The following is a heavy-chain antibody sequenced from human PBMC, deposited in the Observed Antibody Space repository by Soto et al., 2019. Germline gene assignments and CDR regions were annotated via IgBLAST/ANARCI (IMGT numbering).Heavy chain of an antibody. V-gene: IGHV1-18*01. J-gene: IGHJ5*02. D-gene: IGHD3-3*01. CDR1: GYTFTSYG. CDR2: ISAYNGHT. CDR3: ARDRRITIFGLVTWANWFDP. Sequence: QVQLVQSGAEVKKPGASVKVSCKASGYTFTSYGISWLRQAPGQGPERMGWISAYNGHTDYAQKLQARVTMTTDTSSISAYMELRSLRSDDTAVYYCARDRRITIFGLVTWANWFDPWGQGTLVTVSS.